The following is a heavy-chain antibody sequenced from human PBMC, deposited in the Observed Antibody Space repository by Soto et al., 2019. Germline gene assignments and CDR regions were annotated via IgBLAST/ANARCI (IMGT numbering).Heavy chain of an antibody. V-gene: IGHV4-59*01. CDR3: ARDQGYYYYYMDV. J-gene: IGHJ6*03. CDR1: GGSISSYY. Sequence: SKTLSLTCTVSGGSISSYYWSWIRQPPGKGLEWIGYIYYSGSTNYNPSLKSRVTISVDTSKNQFSLKLSSVTAADTAVYYCARDQGYYYYYMDVWGKGTTVTVSS. CDR2: IYYSGST.